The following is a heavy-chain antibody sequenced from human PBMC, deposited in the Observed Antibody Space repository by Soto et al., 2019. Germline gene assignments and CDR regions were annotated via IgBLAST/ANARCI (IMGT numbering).Heavy chain of an antibody. CDR2: ISGSGGST. Sequence: PGGSLRLSCAASGFTFSSYAMSWVRQAPGKGLEWVSAISGSGGSTYYADSVKGRFSISRDNSKNTLYLQMNSLRAEDTAVYYCARDRGYSYGYVYYYYGMDVWGQGTTVTVSS. CDR1: GFTFSSYA. J-gene: IGHJ6*02. D-gene: IGHD5-18*01. V-gene: IGHV3-23*01. CDR3: ARDRGYSYGYVYYYYGMDV.